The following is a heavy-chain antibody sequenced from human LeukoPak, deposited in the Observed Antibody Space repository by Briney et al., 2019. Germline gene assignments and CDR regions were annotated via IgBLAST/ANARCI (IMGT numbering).Heavy chain of an antibody. Sequence: SETLSPTCTVSGGSISSYYWSWIRPPAGKGLEWIGRIYISGSTNYNPSLKGRVTMSVDTSKNQFSLKLSSVTGADTAVYYCARRPRGEYSGYWDYFDYWGQGTLVTVSS. CDR1: GGSISSYY. CDR3: ARRPRGEYSGYWDYFDY. CDR2: IYISGST. J-gene: IGHJ4*02. D-gene: IGHD5-12*01. V-gene: IGHV4-4*07.